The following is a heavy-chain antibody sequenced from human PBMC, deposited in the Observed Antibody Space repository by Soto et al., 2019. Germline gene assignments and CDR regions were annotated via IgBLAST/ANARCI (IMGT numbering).Heavy chain of an antibody. J-gene: IGHJ3*02. D-gene: IGHD3-22*01. Sequence: PGESPKISCKGSGYSFTSYWIGWVRQMPGKGLEWMGIIYPGDSDTRYSPSFQGQVTISADKSISTAYLQWSSLKASDTAMYYCARQSYDSSGSTAFDIWGQGTMVTVSS. V-gene: IGHV5-51*01. CDR3: ARQSYDSSGSTAFDI. CDR2: IYPGDSDT. CDR1: GYSFTSYW.